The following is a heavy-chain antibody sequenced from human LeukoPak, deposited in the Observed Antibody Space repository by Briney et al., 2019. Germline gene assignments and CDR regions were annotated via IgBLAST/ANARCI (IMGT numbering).Heavy chain of an antibody. Sequence: GGSLRLSCAASGFSFSDYSMNWVRQAPGNGLEWVSVLYSGGRTYYADSVKGRFTISRDNSKNTLYLQMNSLRAEDTAVYYCASLYSYGMDVWGQGTTVTVSS. CDR3: ASLYSYGMDV. CDR1: GFSFSDYS. CDR2: LYSGGRT. V-gene: IGHV3-53*01. D-gene: IGHD2-2*02. J-gene: IGHJ6*02.